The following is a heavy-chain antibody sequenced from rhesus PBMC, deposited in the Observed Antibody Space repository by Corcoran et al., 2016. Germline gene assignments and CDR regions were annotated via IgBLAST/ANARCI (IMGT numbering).Heavy chain of an antibody. CDR3: AREKSGWSGFNSLDV. V-gene: IGHV4S2*01. J-gene: IGHJ5-2*02. D-gene: IGHD6S26*01. CDR2: IYGRGGST. CDR1: GASSSSNY. Sequence: QVQLQESGPGLVKPSETLPLTCAVSGASSSSNYWSWIRKAPGKRLEGIGRIYGRGGSTDYNPAHKSRVTIAIDPSKNQFYLKLSSVTAADTAVYYCAREKSGWSGFNSLDVWGRGVLVTVSS.